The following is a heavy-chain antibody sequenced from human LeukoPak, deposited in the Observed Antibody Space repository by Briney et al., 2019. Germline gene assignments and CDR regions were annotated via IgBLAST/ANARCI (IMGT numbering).Heavy chain of an antibody. D-gene: IGHD3-16*02. Sequence: SETLSLTCTVSGGSINSHYYWSWIRQPPGKGLEWIGYISSSGTTYYSPSFESRISMSVDTSKNHFSLKLSSVTAADTAVYYCARVMIMFGGVIGDFDNWGQGTLVTVSS. CDR3: ARVMIMFGGVIGDFDN. V-gene: IGHV4-30-4*01. CDR1: GGSINSHYY. J-gene: IGHJ4*02. CDR2: ISSSGTT.